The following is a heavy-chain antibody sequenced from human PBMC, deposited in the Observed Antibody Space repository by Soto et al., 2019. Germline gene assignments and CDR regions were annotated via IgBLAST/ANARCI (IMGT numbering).Heavy chain of an antibody. D-gene: IGHD2-2*01. V-gene: IGHV1-3*01. Sequence: ASVKVCCKASGYTFTSYAMHWVRQAPGQRLEWMGWINAGNGNTKYSQKFQGRVTITRDTSASTAYMELRSLRSEDTAVYYCARDRIVVPAARLYGMDVWGRGSKVTVS. J-gene: IGHJ6*02. CDR3: ARDRIVVPAARLYGMDV. CDR1: GYTFTSYA. CDR2: INAGNGNT.